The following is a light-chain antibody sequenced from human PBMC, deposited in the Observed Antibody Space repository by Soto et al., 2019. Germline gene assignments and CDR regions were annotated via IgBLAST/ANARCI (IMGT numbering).Light chain of an antibody. J-gene: IGKJ1*01. CDR3: QPYGSSPRT. CDR1: QSVSSSY. CDR2: VAS. V-gene: IGKV3-20*01. Sequence: EIVLTQSPGTLSLSPGERATLSCRASQSVSSSYLAWYQQKPGQAPRLLIYVASSRATGIPDRFSGSGSGTDFTLTISRLEPEDFAVYYCQPYGSSPRTFGQGTKVEIK.